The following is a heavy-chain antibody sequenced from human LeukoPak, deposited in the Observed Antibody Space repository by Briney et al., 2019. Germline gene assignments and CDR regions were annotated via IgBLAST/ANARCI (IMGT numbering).Heavy chain of an antibody. Sequence: SETLSLTCTVSGVSISSYYWSWIRQPAGKGLEWIGRIYTSGNTNYNPSLKSRVTMSLDKSKDQFSLKLSSVTAADTAVYYCARGTTFDQWGQGTLVTVSS. CDR3: ARGTTFDQ. CDR1: GVSISSYY. CDR2: IYTSGNT. D-gene: IGHD1-1*01. J-gene: IGHJ4*02. V-gene: IGHV4-4*07.